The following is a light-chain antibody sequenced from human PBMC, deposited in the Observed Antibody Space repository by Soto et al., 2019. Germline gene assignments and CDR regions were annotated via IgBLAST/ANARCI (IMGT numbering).Light chain of an antibody. CDR1: QGISSD. CDR2: AAS. J-gene: IGKJ5*01. Sequence: DIQMTQSPSSLSAAVGDRVTITCRARQGISSDLGWYQHKPGKAPKRLIYAASSLQSGVPSRFSGSGSGTEFTLTISSLQPEDFATYYFLQHNSYPLAFGHGTRLQIK. V-gene: IGKV1-17*01. CDR3: LQHNSYPLA.